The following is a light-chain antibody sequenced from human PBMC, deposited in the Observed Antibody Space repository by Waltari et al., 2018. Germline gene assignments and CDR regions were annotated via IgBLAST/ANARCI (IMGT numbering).Light chain of an antibody. CDR3: CSSPESSTSWV. CDR2: EVP. J-gene: IGLJ3*02. CDR1: SRDLGSYHL. V-gene: IGLV2-23*02. Sequence: QSALTQPASVSGSPGQSITISCTGLSRDLGSYHLVSWFQQNPDKAPKLLIYEVPTQPSEVSNRFAGSASGNTAYLTISGLQAEDEADYYCCSSPESSTSWVFGGGTKLTVL.